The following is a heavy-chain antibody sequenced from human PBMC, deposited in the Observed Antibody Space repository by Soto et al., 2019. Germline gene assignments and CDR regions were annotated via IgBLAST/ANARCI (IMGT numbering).Heavy chain of an antibody. CDR2: IYCNGST. D-gene: IGHD2-2*01. J-gene: IGHJ5*02. V-gene: IGHV4-59*01. Sequence: SETLSLTCTVSGRPLTGDYWGWIRQPPGKALEYIGHIYCNGSTRYNPSLTRRVTISLDASREQFSLKLNSVTAADTAVYYSARGRHCTSTSCFGFPSIWFDPWGQGTLVTVSS. CDR3: ARGRHCTSTSCFGFPSIWFDP. CDR1: GRPLTGDY.